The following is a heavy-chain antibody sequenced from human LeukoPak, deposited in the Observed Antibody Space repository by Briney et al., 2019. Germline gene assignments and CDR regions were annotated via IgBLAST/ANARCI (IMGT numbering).Heavy chain of an antibody. CDR1: GFTFSSYE. Sequence: PGGSLILSCAASGFTFSSYEMNWVRQAPGKGLEGVSYISDSGGTNYYADSVKGRFTISRDNVKNSLYLQMNSLRAEDTAVYYCSRLYCSSTKCYNLDYWGQGTLVTVSS. CDR3: SRLYCSSTKCYNLDY. CDR2: ISDSGGTN. J-gene: IGHJ4*02. V-gene: IGHV3-48*03. D-gene: IGHD2-2*02.